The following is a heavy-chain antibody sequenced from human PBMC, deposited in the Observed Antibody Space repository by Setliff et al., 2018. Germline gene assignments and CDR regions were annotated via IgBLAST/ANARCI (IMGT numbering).Heavy chain of an antibody. J-gene: IGHJ4*02. D-gene: IGHD6-13*01. CDR1: GVSLSASGVG. CDR3: AHRQLGSAAAGASFDF. Sequence: SGPTLVNPTETLTLTCSLSGVSLSASGVGVGWIRQPPGKALEWLALMFWYGGERYNPSLSSRLSIAKDTSRNELVLTLINLDPLDTATYYCAHRQLGSAAAGASFDFWGRGTLVTVSS. V-gene: IGHV2-5*01. CDR2: MFWYGGE.